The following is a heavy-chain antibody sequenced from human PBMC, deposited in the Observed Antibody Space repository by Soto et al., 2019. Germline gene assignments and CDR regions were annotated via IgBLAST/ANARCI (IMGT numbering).Heavy chain of an antibody. CDR1: GCSISSYY. CDR3: ERVMEQLALDY. V-gene: IGHV4-4*07. D-gene: IGHD6-6*01. Sequence: QVQLQESGPGLVKPSETLALTCTVSGCSISSYYWSCIRQPAGKGLEWIVRIYTSGSNNYNPSLKSRVTMSVDTSKNQLSLKLRSVTAADTAVYYCERVMEQLALDYWGQGTLVTVSS. J-gene: IGHJ4*02. CDR2: IYTSGSN.